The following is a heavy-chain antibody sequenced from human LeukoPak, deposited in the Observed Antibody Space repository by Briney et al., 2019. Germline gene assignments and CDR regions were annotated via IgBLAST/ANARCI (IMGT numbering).Heavy chain of an antibody. CDR1: GFTFSSYG. J-gene: IGHJ4*02. CDR3: AKVDCGGDCYHWGGGDGHFDY. CDR2: IRYDGSNK. V-gene: IGHV3-30*02. D-gene: IGHD2-21*02. Sequence: GGSLRLSCAASGFTFSSYGMHWVRQAPGKGLEWVAFIRYDGSNKYYADSVKGRFTISRDNSKNTLYLQMNSLRAEDTAVYYCAKVDCGGDCYHWGGGDGHFDYWGQGTLVTVSS.